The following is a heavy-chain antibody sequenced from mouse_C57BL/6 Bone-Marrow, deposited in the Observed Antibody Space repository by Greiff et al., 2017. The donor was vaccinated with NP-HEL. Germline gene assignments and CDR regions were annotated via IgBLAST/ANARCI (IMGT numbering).Heavy chain of an antibody. V-gene: IGHV2-9*01. D-gene: IGHD1-1*01. CDR3: VKHGDYYASSPHWYFAV. CDR2: LWGGGGT. J-gene: IGHJ1*03. CDR1: GFALTSYG. Sequence: VHLVESGPGLVAPSQSLSITCTVSGFALTSYGVDWVRQPPGKGLEWLGVLWGGGGTHYNYAPMSSLSISKDNSKSQGFLKMNSLQTDDTSMYSCVKHGDYYASSPHWYFAVWGTGTPGTVSS.